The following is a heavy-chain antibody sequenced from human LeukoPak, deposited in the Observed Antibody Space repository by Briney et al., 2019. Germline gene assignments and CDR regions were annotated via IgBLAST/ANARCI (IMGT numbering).Heavy chain of an antibody. J-gene: IGHJ4*02. CDR3: ARQLTAVNLHGPFDH. D-gene: IGHD4-11*01. V-gene: IGHV3-11*01. CDR2: ISDSGSTI. CDR1: GFAFRDYY. Sequence: GGTLRLACAASGFAFRDYYMSWIRQAPGKGLEWLSYISDSGSTIYYADSVKGRFTLSRDNTSSSLYLQMNSLRAEDTAVYYCARQLTAVNLHGPFDHWGQGTLVTVSS.